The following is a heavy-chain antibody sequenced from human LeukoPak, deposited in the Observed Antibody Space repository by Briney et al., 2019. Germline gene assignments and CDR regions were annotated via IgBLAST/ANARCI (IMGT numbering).Heavy chain of an antibody. CDR1: GFTFSSYA. V-gene: IGHV3-23*01. CDR2: ISGSGGST. J-gene: IGHJ4*02. D-gene: IGHD1-26*01. CDR3: AKGNGIVGATTFDY. Sequence: GGSLRLSCAASGFTFSSYAMSWVRQAPGKGLEWVSAISGSGGSTYYADSVKGRFTISRDNSKNTRYLQMNSLRAEDTAVYYCAKGNGIVGATTFDYWGQGTLVTVSS.